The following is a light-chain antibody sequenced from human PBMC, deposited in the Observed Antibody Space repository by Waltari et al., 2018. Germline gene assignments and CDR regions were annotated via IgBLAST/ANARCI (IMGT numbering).Light chain of an antibody. CDR2: GAS. Sequence: IVMTQSPATLSLSQGERAAISCRASQNISTNLAWYQQKPGQAPRLLIYGASTRATGVPGRFSCTGSGIEFTLTVSSLQPEDFAVYYCLQYNKWPALTFGGGTKVEIK. CDR3: LQYNKWPALT. CDR1: QNISTN. V-gene: IGKV3-15*01. J-gene: IGKJ4*01.